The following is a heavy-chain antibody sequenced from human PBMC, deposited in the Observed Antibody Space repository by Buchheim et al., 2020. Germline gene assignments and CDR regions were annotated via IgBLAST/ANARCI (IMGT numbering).Heavy chain of an antibody. J-gene: IGHJ4*02. D-gene: IGHD3-22*01. CDR2: IYSRGNT. CDR1: GDSMSNYY. Sequence: QVRLQESGPGLVKPSETLSLTCSVSGDSMSNYYWSWIRQPAGKGLEWIGLIYSRGNTNYNPSLRSRVTMTVDTSQNQFTLRLRSVTAADTAVYYCAVGYYYDIAGNFVGYFDHWGQGAL. CDR3: AVGYYYDIAGNFVGYFDH. V-gene: IGHV4-4*07.